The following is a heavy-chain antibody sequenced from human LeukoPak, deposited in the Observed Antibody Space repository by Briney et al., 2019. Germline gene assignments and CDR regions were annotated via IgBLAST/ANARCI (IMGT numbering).Heavy chain of an antibody. CDR2: IYHSGST. CDR3: ARAQRGYYDSSGYHTGGYYFDY. CDR1: GGSISSGGYS. V-gene: IGHV4-30-2*01. Sequence: NPSETLSLTCAVSGGSISSGGYSWSWIRQPPGKGLEWIGYIYHSGSTYYNPSLKSRVAISVDRSKNQFSLKLSSVTAADTAVYYCARAQRGYYDSSGYHTGGYYFDYWGQGTLVTVSS. D-gene: IGHD3-22*01. J-gene: IGHJ4*02.